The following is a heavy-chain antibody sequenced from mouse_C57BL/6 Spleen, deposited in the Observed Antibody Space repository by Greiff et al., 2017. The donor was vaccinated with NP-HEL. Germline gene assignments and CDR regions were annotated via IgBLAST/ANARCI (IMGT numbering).Heavy chain of an antibody. CDR1: GFTFSSYG. CDR2: ISSGGSYT. V-gene: IGHV5-6*02. CDR3: ARGDSNYGGYFDV. D-gene: IGHD2-5*01. Sequence: DVMLVESGGDLVKPGGSLKLSCAASGFTFSSYGMSWVRQTPDKRLEWVATISSGGSYTYYPDSVKGRFTISRDNAKNTLYLQMSSLKSEDTAMYYCARGDSNYGGYFDVWGTGTTVTVSS. J-gene: IGHJ1*03.